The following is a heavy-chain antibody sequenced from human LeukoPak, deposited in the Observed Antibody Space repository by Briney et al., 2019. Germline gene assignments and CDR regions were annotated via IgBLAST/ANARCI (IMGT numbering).Heavy chain of an antibody. CDR2: ISYDGSNK. CDR1: GFTFSSYG. D-gene: IGHD1-26*01. V-gene: IGHV3-30*03. Sequence: GGSLRLSCVASGFTFSSYGIQWVRQAPGKGLEWVAVISYDGSNKEYAESVKGRFTISRDNSKNTLYLQMNSLRAEDTAVYYCARRVGAEVYFDYWGQGTLVTVSS. J-gene: IGHJ4*02. CDR3: ARRVGAEVYFDY.